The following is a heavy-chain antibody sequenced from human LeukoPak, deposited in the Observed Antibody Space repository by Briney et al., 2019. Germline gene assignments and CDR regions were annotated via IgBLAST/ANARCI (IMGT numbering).Heavy chain of an antibody. J-gene: IGHJ6*03. Sequence: PSETLSLTCTVSGGSISSYYWSWIRQPAGKGLEWIGRIYTSGSSNYNPSLKSRVTMSVDTSKNQFSLKLSFVTAADTAVYYCARLSSTTFYYMDVWGKGTTVTVSS. CDR3: ARLSSTTFYYMDV. CDR1: GGSISSYY. D-gene: IGHD2-2*01. CDR2: IYTSGSS. V-gene: IGHV4-4*07.